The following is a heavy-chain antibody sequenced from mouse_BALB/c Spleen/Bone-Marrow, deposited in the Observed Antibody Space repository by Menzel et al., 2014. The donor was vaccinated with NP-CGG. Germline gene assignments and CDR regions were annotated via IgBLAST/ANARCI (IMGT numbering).Heavy chain of an antibody. Sequence: EVKLVEPGGGLVQPGGSLRLSCATSGFTFTDYYMSWVRQPPGKALEWLGFIRNKANGYTTEYSASVKGRFTISRDNSQSILYLQMNTLRAEDSATYYCARGWITTGFAYWGQGTLVTVSA. J-gene: IGHJ3*01. V-gene: IGHV7-3*02. CDR3: ARGWITTGFAY. CDR2: IRNKANGYTT. D-gene: IGHD1-1*01. CDR1: GFTFTDYY.